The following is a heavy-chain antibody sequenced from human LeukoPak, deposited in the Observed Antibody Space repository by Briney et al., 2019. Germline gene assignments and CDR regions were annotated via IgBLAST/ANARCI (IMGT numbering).Heavy chain of an antibody. V-gene: IGHV3-30*02. Sequence: GGSLRLSCAASGFTFSTYAMHWVRQAPGKGLEWVAFIWPDGSKKYYADSVKGRFAISRENSKNTVYPQMNDLRPEDTALYFCAKISRSAESNFDYWGQGTLLTVSS. J-gene: IGHJ4*02. CDR1: GFTFSTYA. CDR2: IWPDGSKK. D-gene: IGHD6-25*01. CDR3: AKISRSAESNFDY.